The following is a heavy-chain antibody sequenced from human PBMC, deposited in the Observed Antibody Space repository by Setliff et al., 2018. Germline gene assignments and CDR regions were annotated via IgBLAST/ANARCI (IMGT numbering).Heavy chain of an antibody. Sequence: SETLSLTCAVYGGSFSGYYWNWIRQPPGKGLEWIGEINHSGSTNYNPSLKSRVTISVDTSKNQFSLKLSSVAAADTAVYYCARGGYSYGHHYYYYMDVWGKGTTVTVSS. CDR1: GGSFSGYY. CDR3: ARGGYSYGHHYYYYMDV. D-gene: IGHD5-18*01. J-gene: IGHJ6*03. V-gene: IGHV4-34*01. CDR2: INHSGST.